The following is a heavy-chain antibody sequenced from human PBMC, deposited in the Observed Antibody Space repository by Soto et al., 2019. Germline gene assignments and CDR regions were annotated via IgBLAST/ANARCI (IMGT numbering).Heavy chain of an antibody. Sequence: ASVKVSCKASGYTFTSYGISWVRQAPGQGLEWMGWISAYNGNTNYAQKLQGRVTMTRDTSTSTVYMELSSLRSEDTAVYYCARDPLYYDSSGYYPFDYWGQGTLVTVSS. CDR2: ISAYNGNT. J-gene: IGHJ4*02. CDR3: ARDPLYYDSSGYYPFDY. CDR1: GYTFTSYG. D-gene: IGHD3-22*01. V-gene: IGHV1-18*01.